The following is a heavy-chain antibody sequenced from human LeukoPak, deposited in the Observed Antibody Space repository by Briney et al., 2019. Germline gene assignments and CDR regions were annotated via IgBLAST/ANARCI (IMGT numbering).Heavy chain of an antibody. CDR1: GGTFSSYA. J-gene: IGHJ6*02. CDR3: ARDGPIAAAGRPYYYYGMDV. Sequence: SVKVSCKASGGTFSSYAISWVRQALGQGLEWMGGIIPIFGTANYAQKFQGRVTITADESTSTAYMELSSLRSEDTAVYYCARDGPIAAAGRPYYYYGMDVWGQGTTVTVS. D-gene: IGHD6-13*01. CDR2: IIPIFGTA. V-gene: IGHV1-69*13.